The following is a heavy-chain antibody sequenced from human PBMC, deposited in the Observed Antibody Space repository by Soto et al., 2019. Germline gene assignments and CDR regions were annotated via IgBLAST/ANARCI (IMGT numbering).Heavy chain of an antibody. D-gene: IGHD2-15*01. V-gene: IGHV1-69*13. J-gene: IGHJ6*02. Sequence: GASVKVSCKASGGTFSSCAISWVRQAPGQGLEWMGGIIPIFGTANYAQKFQGRVTITADESTSTAYMELSSLRSEDTAVYYCARGTVVVVAATFGGRYGGMDVWGQGTTVTVSS. CDR1: GGTFSSCA. CDR3: ARGTVVVVAATFGGRYGGMDV. CDR2: IIPIFGTA.